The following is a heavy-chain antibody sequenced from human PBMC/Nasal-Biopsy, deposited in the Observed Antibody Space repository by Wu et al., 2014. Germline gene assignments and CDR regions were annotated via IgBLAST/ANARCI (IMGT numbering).Heavy chain of an antibody. CDR3: ARDHLFNWNFPGTRGAFHV. Sequence: TLSLTCTVSGASINSHYWSWIRQPPGKGLEWIGHISYSGDSSYNPSLKSRVSMSVDTSTNQFSLRLSSVTPADTAVYYCARDHLFNWNFPGTRGAFHVWGRGTMVTVSS. V-gene: IGHV4-59*11. D-gene: IGHD1-7*01. J-gene: IGHJ3*01. CDR1: GASINSHY. CDR2: ISYSGDS.